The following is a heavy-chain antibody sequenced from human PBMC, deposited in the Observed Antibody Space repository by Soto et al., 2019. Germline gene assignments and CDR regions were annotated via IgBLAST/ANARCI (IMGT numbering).Heavy chain of an antibody. V-gene: IGHV3-23*01. D-gene: IGHD4-17*01. J-gene: IGHJ6*02. Sequence: EVQLLESGGGLVQPGGSLRLSCTASGFTFSNYAMSWVRQAPDKGLEWVSAISGRGGSTYYADSVKGLFTISRDNSKNVLMLQMNSLRAEDTALYYCAKDSTVTTPLYSYCCGLDVWGQGTTVTVTS. CDR1: GFTFSNYA. CDR2: ISGRGGST. CDR3: AKDSTVTTPLYSYCCGLDV.